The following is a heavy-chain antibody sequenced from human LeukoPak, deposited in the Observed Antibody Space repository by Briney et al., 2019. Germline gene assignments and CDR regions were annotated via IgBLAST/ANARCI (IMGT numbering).Heavy chain of an antibody. V-gene: IGHV3-23*01. D-gene: IGHD4-17*01. CDR3: GRDPNGDYIGAFDF. J-gene: IGHJ3*01. CDR1: GFTFSNYA. Sequence: GGSLRLSCAASGFTFSNYAFVWVRQAPGKELEWVSAISGSGGRTIHADSVKGRFTISRDNSRNTLYLQMNSLNADDTAMYYCGRDPNGDYIGAFDFWGQGTMVGVSS. CDR2: ISGSGGRT.